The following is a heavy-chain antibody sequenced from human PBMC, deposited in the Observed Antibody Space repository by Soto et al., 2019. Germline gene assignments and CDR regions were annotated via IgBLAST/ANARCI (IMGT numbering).Heavy chain of an antibody. V-gene: IGHV4-4*07. CDR1: DASISSYF. CDR2: ISTSGTT. J-gene: IGHJ5*02. Sequence: KTSETLSLTCTVSDASISSYFWTWIRQPAGKGLDWIGRISTSGTTNYNPSLKSRVTMSVDTSKNHFSLNLSSVAAADTAVYYCAREAGPDRWFDPWGQGTLVTVSS. D-gene: IGHD6-19*01. CDR3: AREAGPDRWFDP.